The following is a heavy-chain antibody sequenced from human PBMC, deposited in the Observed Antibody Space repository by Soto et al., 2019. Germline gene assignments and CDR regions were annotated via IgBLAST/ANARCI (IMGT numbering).Heavy chain of an antibody. CDR1: GFTFSSYW. V-gene: IGHV3-7*01. D-gene: IGHD5-12*01. CDR2: IKQDGSEK. Sequence: PWGSLRLSCAASGFTFSSYWMSWVRQAPGKGLEWVANIKQDGSEKYYVDSVKGRVTISRDNAKNSLYLQMNSLRAEDTAVYYCARDRGYSGYDGYYYYYYMDVWGKGTTVTVS. J-gene: IGHJ6*03. CDR3: ARDRGYSGYDGYYYYYYMDV.